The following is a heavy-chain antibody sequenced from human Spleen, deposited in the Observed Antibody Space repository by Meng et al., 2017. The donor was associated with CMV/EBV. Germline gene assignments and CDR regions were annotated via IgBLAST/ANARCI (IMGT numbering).Heavy chain of an antibody. V-gene: IGHV3-66*02. D-gene: IGHD6-13*01. CDR3: ARARRVHYSSPFAPFDH. J-gene: IGHJ4*02. Sequence: GESLKISCAASGFTFSNYAMTWVRQAPGKGLECVSVIYSGDVMYYADSVKGRFTISRDTVENTLSLQMDSLRTEDTAVYYCARARRVHYSSPFAPFDHWGQGTVVTVS. CDR1: GFTFSNYA. CDR2: IYSGDVM.